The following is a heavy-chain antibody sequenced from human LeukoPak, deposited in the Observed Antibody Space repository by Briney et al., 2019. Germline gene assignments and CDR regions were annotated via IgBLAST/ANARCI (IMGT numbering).Heavy chain of an antibody. D-gene: IGHD6-19*01. J-gene: IGHJ5*02. V-gene: IGHV1-2*06. CDR3: ARARTETGIAVAGTFNWFDP. CDR1: GYTFTSYY. Sequence: GASVKVSCKASGYTFTSYYMHWVRQAPGQGLEWMGRINPNSGGTNYAQKFQGRVTMTRDTSISTAYMELSRLRSDDTAVYYCARARTETGIAVAGTFNWFDPWGQGTLVTVSS. CDR2: INPNSGGT.